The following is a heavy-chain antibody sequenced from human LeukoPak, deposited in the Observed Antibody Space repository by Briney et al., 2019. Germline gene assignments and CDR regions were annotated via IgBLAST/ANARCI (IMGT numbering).Heavy chain of an antibody. CDR3: ARAPYHYDNSGYYYFDP. J-gene: IGHJ5*02. D-gene: IGHD3-22*01. CDR2: ISAYNGNT. CDR1: GYIFTSYG. Sequence: ASVKVSCKASGYIFTSYGISWVRQAPGQGLEWMGWISAYNGNTNYAQKLQGRVTMTTDTSTSTAYMELRSLRSDDTAVYYCARAPYHYDNSGYYYFDPWGQGTLVTVSS. V-gene: IGHV1-18*01.